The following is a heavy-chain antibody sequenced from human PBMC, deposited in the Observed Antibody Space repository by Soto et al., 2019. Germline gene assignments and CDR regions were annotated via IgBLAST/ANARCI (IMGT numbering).Heavy chain of an antibody. J-gene: IGHJ5*02. D-gene: IGHD6-19*01. CDR1: GFTFSSYS. V-gene: IGHV3-48*02. Sequence: GWSLRLSCAASGFTFSSYSMNWVRQAPGKGLEWISYISSHSSTLYYADSEKGRFTISRDNAGNSLYLQMNSLRDEDTAVYYCLRDGSGNLYLNWFDPWGQGTLVTVSS. CDR3: LRDGSGNLYLNWFDP. CDR2: ISSHSSTL.